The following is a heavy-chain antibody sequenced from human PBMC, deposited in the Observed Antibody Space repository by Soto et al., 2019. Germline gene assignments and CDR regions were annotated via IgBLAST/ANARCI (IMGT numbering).Heavy chain of an antibody. D-gene: IGHD2-2*01. CDR1: RGTFRSYA. J-gene: IGHJ5*02. CDR2: IIPIFGTA. V-gene: IGHV1-69*01. Sequence: SCKACRGTFRSYAISWVRQAPGQGLEWMGGIIPIFGTANYAQKFQGRVTITADESTSTAYMELSSLRSEDTAVYYCARDRRRYCSSNSCPYNWFDPWGQGTLVTVSS. CDR3: ARDRRRYCSSNSCPYNWFDP.